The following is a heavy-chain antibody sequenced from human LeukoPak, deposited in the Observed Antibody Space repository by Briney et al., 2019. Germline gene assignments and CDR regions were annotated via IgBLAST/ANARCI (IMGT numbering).Heavy chain of an antibody. V-gene: IGHV4-38-2*02. CDR3: ARDGLVVPKY. CDR1: GYSISSGYY. D-gene: IGHD2-2*01. CDR2: VYHSGST. J-gene: IGHJ4*02. Sequence: SETLSLTCTVSGYSISSGYYWAWIRQPPGKGLEWIGSVYHSGSTYYSPPLESRVTISIDTSGNKFSLKLNSVTAADTAFYFCARDGLVVPKYWGQGILVTVSS.